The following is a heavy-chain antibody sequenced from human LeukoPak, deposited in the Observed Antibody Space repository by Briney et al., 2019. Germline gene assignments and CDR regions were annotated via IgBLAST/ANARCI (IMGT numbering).Heavy chain of an antibody. CDR3: ARICSSTDCLIPD. V-gene: IGHV3-74*01. Sequence: GGSLRLSCADSGFTFSGYWMNWVRQAPGKGLVWISRINSDASDTNYADFVKGRFTISRDNAKNTVYLQINSLRDEDTAVYYCARICSSTDCLIPDWGQGTLVTVSS. CDR1: GFTFSGYW. CDR2: INSDASDT. D-gene: IGHD2-2*01. J-gene: IGHJ4*02.